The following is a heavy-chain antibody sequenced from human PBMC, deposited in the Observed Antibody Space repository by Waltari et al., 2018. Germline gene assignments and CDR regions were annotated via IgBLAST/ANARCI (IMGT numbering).Heavy chain of an antibody. D-gene: IGHD2-15*01. J-gene: IGHJ4*02. CDR2: IYSGGST. CDR1: GFTVSSNY. CDR3: GRDRGDGYKWWGGGGYFDY. V-gene: IGHV3-53*01. Sequence: EVQLVESGGGLIQPGGSLRLSCAASGFTVSSNYMSWVRQAPGKGLEWVSVIYSGGSTYYADSVKGRSTNSRNNSKTPLYLKMKSLRPEDTAVYYWGRDRGDGYKWWGGGGYFDYWGQGTLVTVSS.